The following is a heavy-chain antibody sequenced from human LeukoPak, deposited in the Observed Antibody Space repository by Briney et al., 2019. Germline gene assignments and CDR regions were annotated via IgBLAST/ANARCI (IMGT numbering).Heavy chain of an antibody. CDR1: GGSITSTNW. J-gene: IGHJ4*02. D-gene: IGHD3-10*01. Sequence: SGTLSLTCGVSGGSITSTNWWSWVRQPPGQGLEWIGEISLSGLTNYNPSLKSRVTISVDTSKNQFSLKLSSVTAADTAVYYCARWGSSPLWDVDYWGQGTLVTVSS. CDR2: ISLSGLT. V-gene: IGHV4-4*02. CDR3: ARWGSSPLWDVDY.